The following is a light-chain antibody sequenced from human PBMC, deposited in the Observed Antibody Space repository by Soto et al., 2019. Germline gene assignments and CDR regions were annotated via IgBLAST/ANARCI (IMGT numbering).Light chain of an antibody. CDR1: QSISAS. CDR2: DAS. V-gene: IGKV1-5*01. J-gene: IGKJ4*01. CDR3: QKYNSAPLT. Sequence: DIQMTQSHSTLSASVGDRVTITCRATQSISASLAWYQQKPGEAPTLLIYDASSLESGVPSRFSGGGSETEFTLTISSLQPEDVAAYYCQKYNSAPLTFGGGTKVDIK.